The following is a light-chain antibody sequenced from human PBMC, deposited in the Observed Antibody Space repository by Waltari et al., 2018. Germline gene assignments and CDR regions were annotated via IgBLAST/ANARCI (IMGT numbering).Light chain of an antibody. Sequence: DIVMTQTPLSLSVTPGQPASISCKSSQSLLHSDGNTYLHWYLQKPGQSPKLLIYEVSSRCSGMPDKFSGSGSGTDFTLKISRVEAEDVGLYYCMQGLHLPYTFGQGTKLEIK. J-gene: IGKJ2*01. CDR2: EVS. CDR3: MQGLHLPYT. CDR1: QSLLHSDGNTY. V-gene: IGKV2-29*02.